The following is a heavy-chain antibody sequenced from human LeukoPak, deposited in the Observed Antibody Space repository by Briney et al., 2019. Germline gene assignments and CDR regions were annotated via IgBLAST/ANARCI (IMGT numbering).Heavy chain of an antibody. CDR2: ISGSGHT. J-gene: IGHJ1*01. Sequence: GGSLRLSCAASGFSFSRYVMSWVRQAPGKGLEWVSSISGSGHTYYADSVKGRFTVSRDNSNNTMYLQMSNLRAEDTAVYYCAKDRIALAGTCPDSWGQGTLVTVSS. CDR1: GFSFSRYV. D-gene: IGHD6-19*01. CDR3: AKDRIALAGTCPDS. V-gene: IGHV3-23*01.